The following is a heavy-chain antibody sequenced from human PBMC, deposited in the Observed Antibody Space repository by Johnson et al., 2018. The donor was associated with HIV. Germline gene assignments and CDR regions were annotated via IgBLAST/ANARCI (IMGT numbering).Heavy chain of an antibody. CDR3: AKVLDLVVVVAANLGAFDI. D-gene: IGHD2-15*01. J-gene: IGHJ3*02. Sequence: MQLVESGGGWVQPGGSLRLSCAASGFTVSSNYMSWVRQAPGKGLEWVSVIYSGGSTYYADSVKGRFTISRDNSKNTLYLQMNSLRAEDTAVYYCAKVLDLVVVVAANLGAFDIWGQGTMVTVSS. CDR2: IYSGGST. CDR1: GFTVSSNY. V-gene: IGHV3-66*01.